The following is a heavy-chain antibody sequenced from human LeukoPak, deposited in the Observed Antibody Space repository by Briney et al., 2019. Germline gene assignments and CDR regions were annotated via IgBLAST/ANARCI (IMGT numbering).Heavy chain of an antibody. CDR2: IYPSDSDT. CDR3: ARRELGILYYFDY. Sequence: GESLQISCKGSGYSFTNYWIGWVRQMPGKGLEWMGIIYPSDSDTTYSPSFQGQVTISADKSISTAYLQWSSLKASDTAMYYCARRELGILYYFDYWGQGTLVTVPS. CDR1: GYSFTNYW. V-gene: IGHV5-51*01. D-gene: IGHD7-27*01. J-gene: IGHJ4*02.